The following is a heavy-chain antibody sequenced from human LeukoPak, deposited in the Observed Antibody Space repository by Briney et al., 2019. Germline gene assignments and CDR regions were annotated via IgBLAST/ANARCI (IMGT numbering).Heavy chain of an antibody. CDR2: IIPIFGTA. CDR1: GGTFSSYA. CDR3: AIEDCSSTRCYPYYYYYGMDV. J-gene: IGHJ6*02. V-gene: IGHV1-69*13. Sequence: EASVKVSCKASGGTFSSYAISWVRQAPGQGLEWMGGIIPIFGTANYAQKFQGRVTITADESTSTAYMELSSLRSEDTAVYYCAIEDCSSTRCYPYYYYYGMDVWGQGTTVTVSS. D-gene: IGHD2-2*01.